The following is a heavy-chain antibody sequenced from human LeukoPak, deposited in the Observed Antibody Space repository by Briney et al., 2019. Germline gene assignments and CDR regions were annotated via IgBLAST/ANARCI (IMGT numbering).Heavy chain of an antibody. D-gene: IGHD2-2*01. V-gene: IGHV3-53*01. J-gene: IGHJ6*03. CDR2: IYSGGST. Sequence: PGGSLRLSCAASGLSVSSNYMSWVRQAPGKGLEWVSVIYSGGSTYHAESVKGRFTISRDNIKNTLYLQMNSVRAEDTAVYYCARDRKLTAADYYYYHMDVWGKGTTVTVSS. CDR1: GLSVSSNY. CDR3: ARDRKLTAADYYYYHMDV.